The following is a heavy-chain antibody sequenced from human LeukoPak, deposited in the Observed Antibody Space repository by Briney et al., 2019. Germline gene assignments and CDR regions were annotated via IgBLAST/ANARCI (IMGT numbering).Heavy chain of an antibody. CDR3: ARDIGGQLHISNWFDP. Sequence: SETLSLTCTVSGGSISSGSYYWSWIRQPAGKGLEWIGRIYTSGSTNYNPSLKSRVTISVDTSKNQFSLKLSSVTAADTAVYYCARDIGGQLHISNWFDPWGQGTLVTVSS. D-gene: IGHD1-7*01. J-gene: IGHJ5*02. CDR1: GGSISSGSYY. CDR2: IYTSGST. V-gene: IGHV4-61*02.